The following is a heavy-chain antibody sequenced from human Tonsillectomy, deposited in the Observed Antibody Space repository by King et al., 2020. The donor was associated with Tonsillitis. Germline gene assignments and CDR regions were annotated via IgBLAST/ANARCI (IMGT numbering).Heavy chain of an antibody. Sequence: EVQLVESGAEIKKPGESLKISCKDSGYNFNVYWIAWVRQVPGKGLEWMGTIFPGDSDTRYSPSFQGQVTMSVDQSNNTAHLQWNRLRASDTAIYYCARMRAGGYNWFDSWGQGPLVTVSS. V-gene: IGHV5-51*01. CDR2: IFPGDSDT. CDR1: GYNFNVYW. J-gene: IGHJ5*01. D-gene: IGHD2-15*01. CDR3: ARMRAGGYNWFDS.